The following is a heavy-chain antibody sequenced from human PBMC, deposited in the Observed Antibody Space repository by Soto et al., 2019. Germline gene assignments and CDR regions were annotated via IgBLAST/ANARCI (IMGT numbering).Heavy chain of an antibody. CDR1: GGSVNGYY. J-gene: IGHJ5*02. CDR3: ATRITVFGLLIPPFDP. D-gene: IGHD3-3*01. V-gene: IGHV4-34*01. CDR2: INHTGGT. Sequence: KASETLSLTCAVYGGSVNGYYWNWIRQPPGKRLEWIGEINHTGGTHYNPSLKSRVTMSVDTSKNQFSLRLSSVTAADTAIYYCATRITVFGLLIPPFDPWGQGTQVTVSS.